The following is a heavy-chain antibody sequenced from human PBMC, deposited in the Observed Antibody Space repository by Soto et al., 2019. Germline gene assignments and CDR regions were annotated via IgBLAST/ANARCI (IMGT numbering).Heavy chain of an antibody. V-gene: IGHV3-30-3*01. D-gene: IGHD3-22*01. CDR2: ISYDGSNK. J-gene: IGHJ4*02. CDR3: ARATYYYDSSGYYPEPFDY. CDR1: GFTFSSYA. Sequence: GGSLRLSCAASGFTFSSYAMHWVRQAPGKGLEWVAVISYDGSNKYYADSVKGRFTISRDKSKNTLYLQMNSLRAEDTAVYYCARATYYYDSSGYYPEPFDYWGQGTLVTVSS.